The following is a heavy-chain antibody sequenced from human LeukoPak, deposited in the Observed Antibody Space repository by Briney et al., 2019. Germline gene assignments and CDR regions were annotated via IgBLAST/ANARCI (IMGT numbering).Heavy chain of an antibody. CDR1: GFTFSNFI. V-gene: IGHV3-23*01. Sequence: PGGSLRLSCTASGFTFSNFIMSWVRQAPGQGLEWVSSLSDSGGTIYHTDSVKGRFTTSRDNSKNTLYLQMSSLRAEGTAVYYCANDLAIGGVKVFDSWGQGTLVTVSS. CDR3: ANDLAIGGVKVFDS. CDR2: LSDSGGTI. J-gene: IGHJ4*02. D-gene: IGHD3-22*01.